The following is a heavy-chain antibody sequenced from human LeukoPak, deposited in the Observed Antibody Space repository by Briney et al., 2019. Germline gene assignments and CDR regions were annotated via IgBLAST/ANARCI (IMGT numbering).Heavy chain of an antibody. CDR1: GFSFPNAV. CDR3: TTVALDYGDYVATNFDY. V-gene: IGHV3-15*01. CDR2: IRTAPEGGAT. Sequence: PGGSLRLSCVASGFSFPNAVMSWVRQAPGKGLEWIARIRTAPEGGATDYAAPVKGRFTISRDDSKNTLYLQMNSLKTEDTAVYYCTTVALDYGDYVATNFDYWGQGTLVTVSS. J-gene: IGHJ4*02. D-gene: IGHD4-17*01.